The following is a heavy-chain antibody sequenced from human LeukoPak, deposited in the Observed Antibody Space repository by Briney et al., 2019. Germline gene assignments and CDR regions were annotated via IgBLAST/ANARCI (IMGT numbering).Heavy chain of an antibody. J-gene: IGHJ6*04. CDR3: TYGDPYGMDV. V-gene: IGHV1-69*06. CDR1: GGTFSSYA. D-gene: IGHD4-17*01. CDR2: IIPIFGTA. Sequence: ASVKVSCKASGGTFSSYAISWVRQAPGQGLEWMGGIIPIFGTANYAQKFQGRVTITAEKSTSTAYMELSSLRSEDTAVYYCTYGDPYGMDVWGKGTTVTVSS.